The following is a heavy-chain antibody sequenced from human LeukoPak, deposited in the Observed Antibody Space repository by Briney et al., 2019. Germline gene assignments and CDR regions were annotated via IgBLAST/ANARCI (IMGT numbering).Heavy chain of an antibody. V-gene: IGHV1-18*01. J-gene: IGHJ4*02. Sequence: ASVKVSCKASGYTFTSYGISWVRQAPGQGLEWMGWISAYNGNTNYAQKFQGRVTMTEDTSTDTAYMELSSLRSEDTAVYYCATVQKTYCSGGSCYSAPPDYWGQGTLVTVSS. CDR2: ISAYNGNT. D-gene: IGHD2-15*01. CDR3: ATVQKTYCSGGSCYSAPPDY. CDR1: GYTFTSYG.